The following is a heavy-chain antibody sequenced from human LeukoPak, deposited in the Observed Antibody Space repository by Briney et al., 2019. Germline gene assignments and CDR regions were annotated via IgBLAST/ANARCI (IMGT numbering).Heavy chain of an antibody. CDR1: GFTFSTHS. J-gene: IGHJ4*02. CDR2: ISGSGGTT. Sequence: PGGSLRLSCSASGFTFSTHSMHWVRQAPGKGLEYVSTISGSGGTTYYADSVKGRFTISRDNSKNTLYLQMNSLRGDDTAVYYCAREGGGDRDFDYWGQGALVTVSS. CDR3: AREGGGDRDFDY. D-gene: IGHD2-21*02. V-gene: IGHV3-64*04.